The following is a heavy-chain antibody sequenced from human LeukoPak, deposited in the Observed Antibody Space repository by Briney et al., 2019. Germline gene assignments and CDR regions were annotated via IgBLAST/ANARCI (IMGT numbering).Heavy chain of an antibody. Sequence: SETLSLTCVVSGGSININNCYSWVRQSPGKGLEWIGEVCPRGGINYNPSLKTRVSISPDRRRNQFSLTMIYLTAADTAVYYCARNGGYDQDVWGQGITVTVS. D-gene: IGHD5-18*01. CDR1: GGSININNC. CDR3: ARNGGYDQDV. V-gene: IGHV4-4*02. J-gene: IGHJ6*02. CDR2: VCPRGGI.